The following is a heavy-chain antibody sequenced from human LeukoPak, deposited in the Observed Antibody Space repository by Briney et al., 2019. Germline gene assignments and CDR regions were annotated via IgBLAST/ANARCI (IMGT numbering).Heavy chain of an antibody. CDR1: GGSFSGYY. D-gene: IGHD6-19*01. CDR2: INHSGST. Sequence: SETLSLTCAVYGGSFSGYYWSWIRQPPGKGLEWIGEINHSGSTNYNPPLKSRVTMSVDTSKNQFSLKLSSVTAADTAVYYCAGEIAVAGKGPAYWGQGTLVTVPS. J-gene: IGHJ4*02. V-gene: IGHV4-34*01. CDR3: AGEIAVAGKGPAY.